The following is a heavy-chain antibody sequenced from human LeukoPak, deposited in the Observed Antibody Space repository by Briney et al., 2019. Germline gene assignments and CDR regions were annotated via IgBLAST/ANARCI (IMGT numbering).Heavy chain of an antibody. D-gene: IGHD4-17*01. Sequence: ASVKVSCKASGYTFTGYYMYWVRQAPGQGLECMGWISPNSGDTNYAQKVQGRVTMTTDTSTSTAYMELRSLRSDDTAVYYCARDGPTGDYFDSWGQGTLVTVSS. CDR2: ISPNSGDT. CDR3: ARDGPTGDYFDS. J-gene: IGHJ4*02. CDR1: GYTFTGYY. V-gene: IGHV1-18*04.